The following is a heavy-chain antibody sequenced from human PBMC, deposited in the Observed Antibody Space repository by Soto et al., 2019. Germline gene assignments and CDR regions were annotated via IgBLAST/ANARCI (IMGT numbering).Heavy chain of an antibody. V-gene: IGHV4-59*08. Sequence: PSETLSLTCTVSGGSISSYYWSWIRQPPGKGLEWIGYIYYSGSTNYNPSLKSRVTISVDTSKNQFSLKLSSVTAADTAVYYCARLRGYSGYEPRFDYWGQGTLVTVSS. CDR3: ARLRGYSGYEPRFDY. CDR1: GGSISSYY. J-gene: IGHJ4*02. D-gene: IGHD5-12*01. CDR2: IYYSGST.